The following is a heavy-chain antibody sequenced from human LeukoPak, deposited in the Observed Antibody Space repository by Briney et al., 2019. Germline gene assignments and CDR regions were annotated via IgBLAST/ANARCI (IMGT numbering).Heavy chain of an antibody. Sequence: SETLSLTCTVSGGSISSSGYYWGWIRQPPGKGLEWIASIYYSGSTYYNPSLKSRFTISVDTSKDQLSLKLSSLTAADTAVYYCARHEYSGSYYGLSWFDPWGQGTLVTVSS. D-gene: IGHD1-26*01. V-gene: IGHV4-39*01. J-gene: IGHJ5*02. CDR1: GGSISSSGYY. CDR3: ARHEYSGSYYGLSWFDP. CDR2: IYYSGST.